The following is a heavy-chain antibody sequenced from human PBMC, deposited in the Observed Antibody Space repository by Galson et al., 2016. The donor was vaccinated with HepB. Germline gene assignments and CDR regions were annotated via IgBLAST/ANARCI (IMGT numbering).Heavy chain of an antibody. Sequence: SLRLSCVASGFTFRSYWMSWVRQAPGKGLQWVANVNQDETEKYYLDSVKGRFTISRDNVKESVYLQMNSLRVEDTAVYYCARRADTQRRIAGWGWGMDVWGRGTTVTVSS. J-gene: IGHJ6*02. V-gene: IGHV3-7*01. CDR3: ARRADTQRRIAGWGWGMDV. CDR1: GFTFRSYW. D-gene: IGHD6-19*01. CDR2: VNQDETEK.